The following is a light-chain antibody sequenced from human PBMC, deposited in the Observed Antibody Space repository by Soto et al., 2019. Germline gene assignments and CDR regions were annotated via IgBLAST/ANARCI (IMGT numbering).Light chain of an antibody. Sequence: QSVLTQPPSVSAAPGQKVTISCYGSSSNIGNNGVSWYQQLPGTAPKLLIYDNTERPSGIPDRFSGSRSGTSATLGITGLQTGDKADYYCGPWDSRLSAGVFGGGTKLTVL. CDR3: GPWDSRLSAGV. J-gene: IGLJ2*01. CDR2: DNT. CDR1: SSNIGNNG. V-gene: IGLV1-51*01.